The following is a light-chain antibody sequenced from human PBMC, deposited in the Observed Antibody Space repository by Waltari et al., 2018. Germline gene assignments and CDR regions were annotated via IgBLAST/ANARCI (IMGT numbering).Light chain of an antibody. CDR1: QSVINSADNKNK. CDR2: WAS. CDR3: QQYYRVPFT. Sequence: DIVMTQSPDSLTVSLGERATINCKSSQSVINSADNKNKLAWYQQKAGQPPKLLICWASTRESGVPDRFRGSGSGTDFTLTISSLQAEDVAVYYCQQYYRVPFTFGPGTKVDIK. J-gene: IGKJ3*01. V-gene: IGKV4-1*01.